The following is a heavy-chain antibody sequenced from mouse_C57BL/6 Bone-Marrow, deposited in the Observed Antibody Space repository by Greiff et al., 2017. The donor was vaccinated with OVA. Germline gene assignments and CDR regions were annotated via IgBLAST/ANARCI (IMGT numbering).Heavy chain of an antibody. CDR2: IWTGGGP. V-gene: IGHV2-9-1*01. Sequence: VQGVESGPGLVAPSQRLSITCTVSGFSLTSYAISWVRQPPGKGLDWLGVIWTGGGPNYNSALKSKLSIRKDNSKSQVFLKMNSLQTDDTARYDCARKDYGSRYYAMDYWGQGTSVTVSS. CDR3: ARKDYGSRYYAMDY. D-gene: IGHD1-1*01. J-gene: IGHJ4*01. CDR1: GFSLTSYA.